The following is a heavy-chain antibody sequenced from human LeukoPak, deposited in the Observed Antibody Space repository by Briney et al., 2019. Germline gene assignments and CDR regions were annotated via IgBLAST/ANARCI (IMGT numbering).Heavy chain of an antibody. V-gene: IGHV4-59*13. CDR3: ARVRGYCSSTSCYTRNYYYYGMDV. D-gene: IGHD2-2*02. CDR2: IYYNGIT. Sequence: PSETLSLTCTVSNDSITSYYWSWIRQPPGKGLEWIGYIYYNGITNYNPSLKSRVTILVDTSKSQFSLKLNSVTAAGTAVYYCARVRGYCSSTSCYTRNYYYYGMDVWGQGTTVTVSS. CDR1: NDSITSYY. J-gene: IGHJ6*02.